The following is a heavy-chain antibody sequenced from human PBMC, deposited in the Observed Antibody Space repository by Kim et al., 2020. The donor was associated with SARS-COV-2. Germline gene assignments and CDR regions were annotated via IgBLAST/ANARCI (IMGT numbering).Heavy chain of an antibody. CDR3: ARKGYDFWSGYYTGMGDYYFDY. J-gene: IGHJ4*02. CDR2: INHSGST. V-gene: IGHV4-34*01. Sequence: SDTLSLTCAVYGGSFSGYYWSWIRQPPGKGLEWIGEINHSGSTNYNPSLKSRVTISVDTSKNQFSLKLSSVTAADTAVYYCARKGYDFWSGYYTGMGDYYFDYWGQGTLVTVSS. CDR1: GGSFSGYY. D-gene: IGHD3-3*01.